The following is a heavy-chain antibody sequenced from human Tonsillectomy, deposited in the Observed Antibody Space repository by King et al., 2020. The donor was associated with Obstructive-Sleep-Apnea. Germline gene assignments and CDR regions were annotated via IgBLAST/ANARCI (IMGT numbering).Heavy chain of an antibody. Sequence: VQLVESGGGVVQPGRSLRLSCAASGFTFSLFPMHWVRQAPGKGLDWVTVISYDGNNKYYADSVKGRFTISRDNSKNTLYLQMNSLRAEDTAVYYCARDGFVSTVVTPRYFDFWGQGTLVTVSS. CDR1: GFTFSLFP. D-gene: IGHD4-23*01. CDR3: ARDGFVSTVVTPRYFDF. CDR2: ISYDGNNK. V-gene: IGHV3-30*04. J-gene: IGHJ4*02.